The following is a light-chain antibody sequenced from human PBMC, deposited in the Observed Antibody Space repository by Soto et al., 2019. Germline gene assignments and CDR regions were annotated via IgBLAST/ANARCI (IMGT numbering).Light chain of an antibody. J-gene: IGKJ3*01. CDR2: DVS. V-gene: IGKV1-33*01. Sequence: DIQMTQSPSSLSASVGDRVTITCQASQVPHNYLNWYRQKPGKAPELLIYDVSKLETGVPSRFSGGGSGTDFTFTISSLQPEDIATYYCQQYGYLPFTFGPGTKVNIK. CDR1: QVPHNY. CDR3: QQYGYLPFT.